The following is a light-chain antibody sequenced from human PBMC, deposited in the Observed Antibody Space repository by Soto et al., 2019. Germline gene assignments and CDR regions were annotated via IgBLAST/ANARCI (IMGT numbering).Light chain of an antibody. CDR2: EVS. Sequence: QSALTQPASVSGSPGQSITISCTGTSSDVGGYNYVSWYQQHPGKAPKLMIYEVSNRPSGVSNRFSGSKSGNTASLTISGLQAEDEADYYCSSYTSSRIAYVFGTGTKLTLL. CDR3: SSYTSSRIAYV. J-gene: IGLJ1*01. CDR1: SSDVGGYNY. V-gene: IGLV2-14*01.